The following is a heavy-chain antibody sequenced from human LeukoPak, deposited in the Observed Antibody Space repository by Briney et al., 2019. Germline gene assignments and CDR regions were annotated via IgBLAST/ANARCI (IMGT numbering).Heavy chain of an antibody. CDR1: GFTFDDYA. Sequence: PGGSLRLSCAASGFTFDDYAMHWVRQAPGKGLEWVSGISWNSGSIGYADSVKGRFTISRDNAKNSLYLQMNSLRAKDTALYYCAKAVSYYYFDYWGQGTLVTVSS. J-gene: IGHJ4*02. V-gene: IGHV3-9*01. CDR3: AKAVSYYYFDY. D-gene: IGHD1-26*01. CDR2: ISWNSGSI.